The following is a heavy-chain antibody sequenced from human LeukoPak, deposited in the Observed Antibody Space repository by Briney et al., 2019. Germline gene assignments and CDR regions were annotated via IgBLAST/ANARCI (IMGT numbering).Heavy chain of an antibody. CDR1: GYTFTSYD. D-gene: IGHD2-2*01. CDR3: ARGSVGYCSSTSCYVVYYTDV. J-gene: IGHJ6*03. V-gene: IGHV1-8*01. CDR2: MNPNSGNT. Sequence: ASVKVSCKASGYTFTSYDINWVRQATGQGLEWMGWMNPNSGNTGYAQKFQGRVTMTRNTSISTAYMELSSLRSEDTAVYYCARGSVGYCSSTSCYVVYYTDVWGKGTTVTVSS.